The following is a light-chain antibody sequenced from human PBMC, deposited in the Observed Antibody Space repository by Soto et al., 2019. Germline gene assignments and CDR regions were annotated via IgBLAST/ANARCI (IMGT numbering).Light chain of an antibody. V-gene: IGLV1-40*01. Sequence: QSVLTQPPSVSGAPGQRVTISCTGSSSNIGAGYDVHWYPQLPGTAPKLLIYGNSNRPSGLPDRFSGSKSGTAASLAITGLQTEDEAEYYCHSYASSLLGWVFGGGTKLTVL. J-gene: IGLJ3*02. CDR1: SSNIGAGYD. CDR2: GNS. CDR3: HSYASSLLGWV.